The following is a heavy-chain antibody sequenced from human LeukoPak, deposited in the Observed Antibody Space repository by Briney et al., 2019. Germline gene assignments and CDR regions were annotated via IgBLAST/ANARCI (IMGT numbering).Heavy chain of an antibody. D-gene: IGHD6-19*01. CDR3: ARADASDSSGWPFDY. J-gene: IGHJ4*02. CDR1: GYTFTSYG. CDR2: ISAYNGNT. V-gene: IGHV1-18*01. Sequence: ASVKVSCKASGYTFTSYGIGWVRQAPGQGLEWMGWISAYNGNTNYAQKLQGRVTMTTDTSTSTAYMELRSLRSDDTAVYYCARADASDSSGWPFDYWGQGTLVTVSS.